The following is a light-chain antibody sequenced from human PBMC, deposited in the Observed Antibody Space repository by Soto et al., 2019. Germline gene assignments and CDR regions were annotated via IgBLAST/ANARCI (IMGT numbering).Light chain of an antibody. V-gene: IGLV2-11*01. CDR2: DVS. CDR1: SSDVGGYNY. Sequence: QSALTQPRSVSGSPGQSVTISCTGTSSDVGGYNYVSWYQQHPGKAPKLLIYDVSKRPSGVPDRFSGSKSGNTASLTISGLQAXDXADYYCCSYAGSYTFGVFGTGTK. CDR3: CSYAGSYTFGV. J-gene: IGLJ1*01.